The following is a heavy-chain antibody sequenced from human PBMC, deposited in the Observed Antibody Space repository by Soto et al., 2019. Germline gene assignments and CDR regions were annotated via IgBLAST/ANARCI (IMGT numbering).Heavy chain of an antibody. J-gene: IGHJ5*02. CDR1: GGSFSGYY. V-gene: IGHV4-34*01. CDR2: INHSGST. CDR3: ARAPRYYDFWSGYYLGSNWFDP. Sequence: QVQLQQWGAGLLKPSETLSLTCAVYGGSFSGYYWSWIRQPPGKGLEWIGEINHSGSTNYNPSLKSRVTISVDTSKNHFSLKLSSVTAADTAVYYCARAPRYYDFWSGYYLGSNWFDPWGQGTLVTVSS. D-gene: IGHD3-3*01.